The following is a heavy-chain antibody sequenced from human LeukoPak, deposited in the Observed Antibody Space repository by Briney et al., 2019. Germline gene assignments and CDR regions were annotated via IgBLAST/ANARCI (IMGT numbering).Heavy chain of an antibody. D-gene: IGHD3-22*01. J-gene: IGHJ4*02. Sequence: GGSLRLSCAASGFIFSSYGLNWVRQARGKGLEWVAVIWYDGSQKHYADSMKGRFTISRDNSKNTLYLQMNSLRAEDTAVYYCAKDGLFDSTGYYYDDWGQGTLVTVSS. CDR2: IWYDGSQK. CDR1: GFIFSSYG. V-gene: IGHV3-33*06. CDR3: AKDGLFDSTGYYYDD.